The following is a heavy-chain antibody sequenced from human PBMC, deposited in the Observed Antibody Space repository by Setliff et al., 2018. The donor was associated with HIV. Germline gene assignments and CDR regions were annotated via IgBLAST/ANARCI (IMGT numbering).Heavy chain of an antibody. Sequence: PSETLSLTCAVSGSSISSVYYWSWVRQPPGKGLEWIGYVYYTGKTYYNPSLESRISMSVDTSKNQFSLKLTSVTAADTAIYYCARDLTSNSNCFEPWGQGTQVTVSS. J-gene: IGHJ5*02. CDR1: GSSISSVYY. D-gene: IGHD4-4*01. CDR3: ARDLTSNSNCFEP. V-gene: IGHV4-38-2*02. CDR2: VYYTGKT.